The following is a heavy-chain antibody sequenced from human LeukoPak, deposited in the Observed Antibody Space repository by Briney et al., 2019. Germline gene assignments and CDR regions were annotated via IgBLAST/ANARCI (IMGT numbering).Heavy chain of an antibody. CDR2: ISGSGDSA. CDR3: AKVSGPGNWGTLFDY. J-gene: IGHJ4*02. CDR1: GFTFSSYA. Sequence: GGSLRLSCAASGFTFSSYAMSWVRQAPGKGLEWVSAISGSGDSAYYADSVKGRFAISRDNSKNTLYLQMNSLRAEDTAVYYCAKVSGPGNWGTLFDYWGQGTLVTVSS. D-gene: IGHD7-27*01. V-gene: IGHV3-23*01.